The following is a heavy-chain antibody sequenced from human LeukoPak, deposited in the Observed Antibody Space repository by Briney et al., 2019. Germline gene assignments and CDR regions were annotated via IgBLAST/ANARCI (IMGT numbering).Heavy chain of an antibody. D-gene: IGHD3-22*01. J-gene: IGHJ4*02. CDR2: ISAYNGNT. CDR1: GYTFTSYG. CDR3: ARAGHYYDSSGYRGYFDY. Sequence: ASVKVSCKASGYTFTSYGISWVRQAPGQGLEWMGWISAYNGNTNYAQKLQGRVTMTTDTPTSTAYMELRSLRSDDTAVYYCARAGHYYDSSGYRGYFDYWGQGTLVTVSS. V-gene: IGHV1-18*01.